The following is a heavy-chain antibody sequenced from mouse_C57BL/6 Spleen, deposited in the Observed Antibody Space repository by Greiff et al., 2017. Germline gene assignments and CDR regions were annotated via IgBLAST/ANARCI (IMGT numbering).Heavy chain of an antibody. V-gene: IGHV1-50*01. CDR3: AKDRDYGNYLGYLDY. D-gene: IGHD2-1*01. CDR1: GYTFTSYW. CDR2: IHPSDSYT. Sequence: QVQLQQPGAELVKPGASVKLSCKASGYTFTSYWMQWVKQRPGQGLEWIGKIHPSDSYTNYNQKFKGKATLTVDKSSNTAYMQLSSLTSEVSAVYSCAKDRDYGNYLGYLDYWGQGTTLTVSS. J-gene: IGHJ2*01.